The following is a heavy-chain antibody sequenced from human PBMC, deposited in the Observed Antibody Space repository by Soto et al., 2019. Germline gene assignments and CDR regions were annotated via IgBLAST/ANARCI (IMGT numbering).Heavy chain of an antibody. CDR3: ARDRSKEENWFDP. V-gene: IGHV4-59*01. J-gene: IGHJ5*02. Sequence: QVQLQESGPGLVKPSETLSLTCTVSGGSISSYYWSWIRQPPGKGLEWIGYIYYSGSTNYNPSLKSRVTISVDTSKNQFSLKLSSVTAADTAVYYCARDRSKEENWFDPWGQGTLVTVSS. CDR1: GGSISSYY. CDR2: IYYSGST.